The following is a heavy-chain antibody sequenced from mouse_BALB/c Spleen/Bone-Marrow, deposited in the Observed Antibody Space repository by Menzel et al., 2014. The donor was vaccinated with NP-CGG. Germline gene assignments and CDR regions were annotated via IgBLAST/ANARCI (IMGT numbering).Heavy chain of an antibody. J-gene: IGHJ3*01. CDR1: GFTFNSYG. D-gene: IGHD2-4*01. CDR3: ARHAYYDQTEVSFVY. CDR2: ISGGGSYT. Sequence: EVQGVESGGGLVKPGGSLKLSCAASGFTFNSYGMSWVRQTPGKRLEWVATISGGGSYTFYPDSVKGRFTISRDNAKNNLYLQLSSLRSEDTALYYCARHAYYDQTEVSFVYWGQGTLVTVSA. V-gene: IGHV5-9-2*01.